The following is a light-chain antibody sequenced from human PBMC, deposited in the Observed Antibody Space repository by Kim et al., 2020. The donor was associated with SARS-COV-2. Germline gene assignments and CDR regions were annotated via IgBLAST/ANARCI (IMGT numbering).Light chain of an antibody. J-gene: IGKJ1*01. CDR3: QQYNDWPT. V-gene: IGKV3-15*01. Sequence: SVAPGERATHSCRASQRLNSNLAWYQQKPGQAPRLLIYAASTRATGIPARFSGSGTATEFTLTISSLRSEDFAVYYCQQYNDWPTFGQGTKVDIK. CDR2: AAS. CDR1: QRLNSN.